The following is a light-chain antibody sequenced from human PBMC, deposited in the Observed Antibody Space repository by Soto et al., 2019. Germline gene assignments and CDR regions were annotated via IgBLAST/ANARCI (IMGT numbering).Light chain of an antibody. CDR3: QQYNNWPRT. Sequence: EIVMTQPPATLSVSPGERPTLSCRASQSVSSNLAWYQQKPGQAPRLLIYGASTRATGIPARFSGSGSGTEFTLTISSLQSEDFAVYYCQQYNNWPRTFGQGTKVDIK. CDR1: QSVSSN. CDR2: GAS. J-gene: IGKJ1*01. V-gene: IGKV3-15*01.